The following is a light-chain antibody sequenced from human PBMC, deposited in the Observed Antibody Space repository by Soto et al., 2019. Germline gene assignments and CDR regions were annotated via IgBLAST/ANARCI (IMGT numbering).Light chain of an antibody. J-gene: IGKJ4*01. V-gene: IGKV1-9*01. CDR3: TQFNAYPLT. Sequence: DIQLTQSPSFLSASVGDRVTISCRASQGISDYLAWYQQKPGKAPKLLIYGASTLQSGVPSRFSGSASRTEFTLNISSLQPEDFATYFCTQFNAYPLTFGGGTKLEIK. CDR2: GAS. CDR1: QGISDY.